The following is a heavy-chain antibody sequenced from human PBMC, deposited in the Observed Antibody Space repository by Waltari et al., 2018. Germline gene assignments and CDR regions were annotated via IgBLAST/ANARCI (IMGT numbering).Heavy chain of an antibody. J-gene: IGHJ6*02. D-gene: IGHD6-19*01. CDR2: IYTSGGP. CDR1: GGSISSGSYY. Sequence: QVQLQESGPGLVKPSQTLSLTGTVSGGSISSGSYYWSWLRQPDGKGLGWIGRIYTSGGPTYTPSPTWRVSMSVDTSKNQFSLKLSSVTAAYPAVYYCARDPGFSSGWRPGGYYYGMDVWGQGTTVTVSS. CDR3: ARDPGFSSGWRPGGYYYGMDV. V-gene: IGHV4-61*02.